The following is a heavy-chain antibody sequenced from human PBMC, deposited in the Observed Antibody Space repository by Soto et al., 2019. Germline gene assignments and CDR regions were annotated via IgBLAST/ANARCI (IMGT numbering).Heavy chain of an antibody. V-gene: IGHV3-33*01. D-gene: IGHD4-17*01. CDR2: IWYDGSNK. CDR1: GFTFSSYG. Sequence: GGSLRLSCAASGFTFSSYGMHWVRQAPGKGLEWVAVIWYDGSNKYYADSVKGRFTISRDNSKNTLYLQMNSLRAEDTAVYYCARDAVTTDPYYFDYWGQGTLVTVSS. CDR3: ARDAVTTDPYYFDY. J-gene: IGHJ4*02.